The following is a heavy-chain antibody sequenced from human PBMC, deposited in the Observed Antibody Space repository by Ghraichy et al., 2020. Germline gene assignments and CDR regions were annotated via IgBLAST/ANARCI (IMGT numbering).Heavy chain of an antibody. J-gene: IGHJ4*02. CDR3: ARGSGLERHPFDY. D-gene: IGHD1-1*01. CDR1: GGSFSGYY. V-gene: IGHV4-34*01. Sequence: SQTLSLTCAVYGGSFSGYYWSWIRQPPGKGLEWIGEINHSGSTNYNPSLKSRVTISVDTSKNQFSLKLSSVTAADTAVYYCARGSGLERHPFDYWGQGTLVTVSS. CDR2: INHSGST.